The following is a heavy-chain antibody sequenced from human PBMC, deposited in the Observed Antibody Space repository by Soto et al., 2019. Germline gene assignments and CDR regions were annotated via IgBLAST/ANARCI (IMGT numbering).Heavy chain of an antibody. V-gene: IGHV1-3*01. Sequence: QVQLVQSGTEVKKPGASVKVSCKTSGYSFTKYGLHWVRQAPGQRLEWMGWINPGNGDTKYSQKFQGRVTITRDTSATTAYMELSSLRSEGSAVFYCARTDCSSTSCYNYYYYGMDVWGQGATVTVSS. CDR2: INPGNGDT. D-gene: IGHD2-2*01. CDR1: GYSFTKYG. J-gene: IGHJ6*02. CDR3: ARTDCSSTSCYNYYYYGMDV.